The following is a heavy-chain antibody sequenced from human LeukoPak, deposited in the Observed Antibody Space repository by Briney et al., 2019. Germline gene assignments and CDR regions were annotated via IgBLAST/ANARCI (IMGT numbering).Heavy chain of an antibody. V-gene: IGHV3-21*01. Sequence: ETLSLTCTVSGGSISSSSYYWAWIRQAPGKGLEWVSYISSSSSYIYYADSVKGRFTISRDNAKNSLYLKMNSLRAEDTAVYYCAREHSTGWYSNDYWGQGTLVTVSS. CDR2: ISSSSSYI. CDR3: AREHSTGWYSNDY. J-gene: IGHJ4*02. D-gene: IGHD6-19*01. CDR1: GGSISSSS.